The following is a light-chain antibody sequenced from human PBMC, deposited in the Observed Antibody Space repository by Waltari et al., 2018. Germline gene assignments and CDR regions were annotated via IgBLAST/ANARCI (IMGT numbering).Light chain of an antibody. V-gene: IGKV3-11*01. CDR1: QSVTGN. CDR2: DAS. Sequence: EIVLTQSPATLSLSPGERATLSCRASQSVTGNLAWYQQKPGQAPRLLIYDASNRATGIPARFSGSWSGTDFTLTISSLEPEDFAVYYCQQRSKWPLTFGQGTRLEIK. J-gene: IGKJ5*01. CDR3: QQRSKWPLT.